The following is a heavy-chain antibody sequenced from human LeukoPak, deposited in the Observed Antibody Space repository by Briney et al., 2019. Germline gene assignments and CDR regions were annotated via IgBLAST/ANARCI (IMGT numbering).Heavy chain of an antibody. CDR1: GYTFPNYG. CDR2: IIPILGIA. V-gene: IGHV1-69*04. CDR3: ARDGEVDTAMVTRY. J-gene: IGHJ4*02. D-gene: IGHD5-18*01. Sequence: SVKVSCKAAGYTFPNYGISWVRQAPGQGLEWMGRIIPILGIANYAQKFQGRVTITADKSTSTAYMELSSLRSEDTAVYYCARDGEVDTAMVTRYWGQGTLVTVSS.